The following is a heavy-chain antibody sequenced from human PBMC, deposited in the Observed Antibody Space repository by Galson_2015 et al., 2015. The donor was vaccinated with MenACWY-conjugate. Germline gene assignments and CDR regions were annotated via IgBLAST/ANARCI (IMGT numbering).Heavy chain of an antibody. Sequence: SLRLSCAASGFTVSSNYMSWVRQAPGKGLEWVSVIYSGGSIYYADSVKGRFTISRDNSKNTLYLHMNSLRAEDTAMYYCARDQPEVVITPCAFDIWGQGTMVTVSS. CDR3: ARDQPEVVITPCAFDI. D-gene: IGHD3-22*01. CDR1: GFTVSSNY. J-gene: IGHJ3*02. V-gene: IGHV3-53*01. CDR2: IYSGGSI.